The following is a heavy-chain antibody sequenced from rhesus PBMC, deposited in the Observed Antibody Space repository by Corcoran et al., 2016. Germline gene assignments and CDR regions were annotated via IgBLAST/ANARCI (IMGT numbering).Heavy chain of an antibody. CDR1: GGSVSSSNW. Sequence: QVQLQESGPGLVKPSETLSLTCAVSGGSVSSSNWWSWIRQPPGKGLEWIGYNSGISGSTYYNPSLKGRVTISTDTSKHQFSLKLSSVNAADTAVYYCAREGGGWSLDYWGQGVLVTVSS. J-gene: IGHJ4*01. CDR3: AREGGGWSLDY. CDR2: NSGISGST. D-gene: IGHD6-37*01. V-gene: IGHV4-65*01.